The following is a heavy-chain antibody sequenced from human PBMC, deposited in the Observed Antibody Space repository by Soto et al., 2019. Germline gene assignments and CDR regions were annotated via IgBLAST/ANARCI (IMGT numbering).Heavy chain of an antibody. CDR1: GGTFSSYA. J-gene: IGHJ6*02. CDR2: VIPIFGTA. D-gene: IGHD6-13*01. Sequence: QVQLVQSGAEVKKPGSSVKVSCKASGGTFSSYAISWVRQAPGQGIEWMGGVIPIFGTANYAQKSQGRVTITADESTSTADMELSSLRSEDTAMYYCARPSHSSSWYGVGYYYCGMDDWGQGTTVTVSS. CDR3: ARPSHSSSWYGVGYYYCGMDD. V-gene: IGHV1-69*12.